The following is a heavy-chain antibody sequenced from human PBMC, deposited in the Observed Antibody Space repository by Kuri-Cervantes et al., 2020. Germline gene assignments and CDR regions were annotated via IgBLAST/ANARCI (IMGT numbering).Heavy chain of an antibody. D-gene: IGHD4-17*01. CDR1: GYTFTGYY. V-gene: IGHV1-2*04. Sequence: ASVKVSCKASGYTFTGYYMHWVRQAPGQGLEWMGWINPNSGGTNYAQKFQGWVTMTRDTSISTAYMELSRLRSDDTAVYYCAREELDYGDPNFDYWGQGTLVTVSS. CDR2: INPNSGGT. CDR3: AREELDYGDPNFDY. J-gene: IGHJ4*02.